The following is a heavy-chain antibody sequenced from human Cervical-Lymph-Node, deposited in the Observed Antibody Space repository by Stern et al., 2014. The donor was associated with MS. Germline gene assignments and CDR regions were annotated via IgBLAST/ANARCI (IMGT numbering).Heavy chain of an antibody. J-gene: IGHJ6*02. Sequence: QVQLVQSGAEVKTPGASVKLSCKASGHTFSIYYMNWVRPSPGQGLEWMGIINPSGGSTSYAQKFQGRVTMTRDTSTSTVYMELSSLRSEDTAVYYCAREVAGHRLGMMDVWGQGTSVTVSS. CDR2: INPSGGST. D-gene: IGHD6-19*01. CDR1: GHTFSIYY. V-gene: IGHV1-46*01. CDR3: AREVAGHRLGMMDV.